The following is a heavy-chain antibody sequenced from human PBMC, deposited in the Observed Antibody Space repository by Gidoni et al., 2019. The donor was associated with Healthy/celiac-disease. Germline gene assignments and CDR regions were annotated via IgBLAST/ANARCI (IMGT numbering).Heavy chain of an antibody. CDR3: ASNRYDFWSGYSYYYYYMDV. D-gene: IGHD3-3*01. Sequence: QVQLVESGGGVVQPGRSLRLSCAASGFTFSSYGMPWVRQAPGKGLEWVAVIWYDGRNKYYADSVKGRFTISRDNSKNTLYLQMNSLRAEDTAVYYCASNRYDFWSGYSYYYYYMDVWGKGTTVTVSS. J-gene: IGHJ6*03. V-gene: IGHV3-33*01. CDR1: GFTFSSYG. CDR2: IWYDGRNK.